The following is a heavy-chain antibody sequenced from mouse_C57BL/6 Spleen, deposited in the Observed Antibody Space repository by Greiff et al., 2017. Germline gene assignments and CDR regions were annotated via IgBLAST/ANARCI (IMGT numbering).Heavy chain of an antibody. CDR3: ARRAMDY. Sequence: EVKLMESGGGLVKPGGSLKLSCAASGFTFSDYGMHWVRQAPEKGLEWVAYISSGSSTIYYADKVKGRFTISRDNAKNTLFLQMTSLRSEDTAMYYCARRAMDYWGQGTSVTVSS. CDR1: GFTFSDYG. CDR2: ISSGSSTI. D-gene: IGHD3-1*01. J-gene: IGHJ4*01. V-gene: IGHV5-17*01.